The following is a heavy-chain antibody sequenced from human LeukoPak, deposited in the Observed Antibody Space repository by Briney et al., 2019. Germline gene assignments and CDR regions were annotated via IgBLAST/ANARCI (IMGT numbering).Heavy chain of an antibody. CDR2: ISSSSSTI. CDR3: AKVGCSSTSCYTGHAFDI. J-gene: IGHJ3*02. D-gene: IGHD2-2*02. V-gene: IGHV3-48*04. Sequence: GGSLRLSCAAPGFTFSSYSMNWVRQAPGKGLEWVSYISSSSSTIYYADSVKGRFTISRDNAKNSLYLQMNSLRAEDTALYYCAKVGCSSTSCYTGHAFDIWGQGTMVTVSS. CDR1: GFTFSSYS.